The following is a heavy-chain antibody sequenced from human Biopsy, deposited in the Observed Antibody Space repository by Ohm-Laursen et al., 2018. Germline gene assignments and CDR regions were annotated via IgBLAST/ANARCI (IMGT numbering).Heavy chain of an antibody. CDR1: DGSISIGGSY. CDR3: ARDRGQNYFDY. CDR2: IYYNGNT. V-gene: IGHV4-31*03. J-gene: IGHJ4*02. Sequence: TLSLTCTVSDGSISIGGSYWSWIRQHPGKGLEWIGYIYYNGNTNYNPSLKSRVSMSVDTSKNQFSLKLSSVTVADTAVYFCARDRGQNYFDYWGQGIPVTVSS.